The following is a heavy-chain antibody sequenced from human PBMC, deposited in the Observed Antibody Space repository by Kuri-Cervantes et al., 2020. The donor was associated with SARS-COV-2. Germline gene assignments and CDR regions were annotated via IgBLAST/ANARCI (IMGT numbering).Heavy chain of an antibody. J-gene: IGHJ5*02. CDR1: GVSVRGSSYY. V-gene: IGHV4-39*02. Sequence: SETLSLTCTVSGVSVRGSSYYWGWIRQAPGKGLEWIGSVRYSGVTSYNPSLKSRASVSVDPSQNQFSLRLSSVTAADTAVYYCARDTYYDILTGYSPLGFDPWGQGTLVTVSS. CDR3: ARDTYYDILTGYSPLGFDP. CDR2: VRYSGVT. D-gene: IGHD3-9*01.